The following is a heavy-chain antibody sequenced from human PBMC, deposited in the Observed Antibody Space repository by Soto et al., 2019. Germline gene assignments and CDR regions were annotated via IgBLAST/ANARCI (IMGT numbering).Heavy chain of an antibody. Sequence: EVQLLESGGGLVHPGGSLRLSCAASGFTFNNFAMSWVRQAPGKGLEWVAATSDTGGTTYYADSVKGRFTISRDNAKKTVSLQMNRLRAEDTALYYCAKDGYYHDSSGYSYFDYWGQGILVSVS. CDR1: GFTFNNFA. J-gene: IGHJ4*02. CDR2: TSDTGGTT. V-gene: IGHV3-23*01. D-gene: IGHD3-22*01. CDR3: AKDGYYHDSSGYSYFDY.